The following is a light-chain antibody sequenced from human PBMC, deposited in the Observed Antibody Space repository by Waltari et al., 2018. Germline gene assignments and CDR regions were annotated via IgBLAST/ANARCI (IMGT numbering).Light chain of an antibody. V-gene: IGKV3-11*01. CDR3: QQRYKWPPIT. CDR2: DAS. J-gene: IGKJ5*01. Sequence: VLTQSPSTLSLSPWERATLSCRASESVHSYLVWYQPNPGQAPRLLIYDASNRATGIPDRFSGSGSGTDFTLTISNLEPEDFAVYYCQQRYKWPPITFGQGTRLEIK. CDR1: ESVHSY.